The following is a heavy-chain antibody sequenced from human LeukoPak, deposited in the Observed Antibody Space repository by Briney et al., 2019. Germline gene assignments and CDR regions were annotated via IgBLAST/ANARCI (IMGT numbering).Heavy chain of an antibody. J-gene: IGHJ4*02. Sequence: GRSLILSCAASGFTFSSYAMNWVRQAPGKGLEWVAVISYDGSNKHYADSVKGRFTISRDNSKNTLYLQMNSLRAEDTAVYYCATVGGGSGSYMDYWGQGTLVTVSS. V-gene: IGHV3-30*04. CDR3: ATVGGGSGSYMDY. CDR1: GFTFSSYA. CDR2: ISYDGSNK. D-gene: IGHD3-10*01.